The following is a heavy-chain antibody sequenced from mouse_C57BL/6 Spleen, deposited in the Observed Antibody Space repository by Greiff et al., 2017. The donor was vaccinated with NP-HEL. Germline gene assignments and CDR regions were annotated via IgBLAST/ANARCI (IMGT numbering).Heavy chain of an antibody. CDR2: IDPEDGDT. Sequence: EVQLQQSGAELVRPGASVKLSCTASGFNIKDYYMHWVKQRPEQGLEWIGRIDPEDGDTEYAPKFQGKATMTADTSSNTAYLQLSSLTSEDTAVYYCYYYGSSYFAYWGQGTLVTVSA. J-gene: IGHJ3*01. D-gene: IGHD1-1*01. CDR1: GFNIKDYY. CDR3: YYYGSSYFAY. V-gene: IGHV14-1*01.